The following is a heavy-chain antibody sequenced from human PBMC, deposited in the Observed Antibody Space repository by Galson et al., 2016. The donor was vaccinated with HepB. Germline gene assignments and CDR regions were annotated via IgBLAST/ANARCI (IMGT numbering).Heavy chain of an antibody. Sequence: SVKVSCKASGYTFTSHDINWVRQATGQGLEWMGWMNPNSGNTGYAQKFQGRVTMTRNTSISTAYMELSSLRSEDTAVYYCARTNVKKIRGYSYGPYYGMDVWGQGTTVIVSS. J-gene: IGHJ6*02. CDR1: GYTFTSHD. CDR3: ARTNVKKIRGYSYGPYYGMDV. D-gene: IGHD5-18*01. V-gene: IGHV1-8*01. CDR2: MNPNSGNT.